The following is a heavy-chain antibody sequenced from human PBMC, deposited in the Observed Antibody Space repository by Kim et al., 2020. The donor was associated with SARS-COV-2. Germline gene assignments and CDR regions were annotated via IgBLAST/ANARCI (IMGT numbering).Heavy chain of an antibody. CDR3: ARDWVSGYDDY. D-gene: IGHD5-12*01. J-gene: IGHJ4*02. Sequence: ICYADSVKGRFTISRDNAKNSLYLKMNSLRAEDTAVYYCARDWVSGYDDYWGQGTLVTVSS. V-gene: IGHV3-11*04. CDR2: I.